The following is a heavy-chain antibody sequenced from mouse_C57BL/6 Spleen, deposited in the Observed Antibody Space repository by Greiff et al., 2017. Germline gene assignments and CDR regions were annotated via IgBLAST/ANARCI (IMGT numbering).Heavy chain of an antibody. Sequence: LVKPGASVKLSCKASGYTFTEYTIHWVKQRSGQGLEWIGWFYPGSGSIKYNEKFKDKATLTADKSSSTVYMELSRLTSEDSAVYFCARHEEYYGSSYGYFDVWGTGTTVTVSS. CDR2: FYPGSGSI. J-gene: IGHJ1*03. D-gene: IGHD1-1*01. CDR3: ARHEEYYGSSYGYFDV. CDR1: GYTFTEYT. V-gene: IGHV1-62-2*01.